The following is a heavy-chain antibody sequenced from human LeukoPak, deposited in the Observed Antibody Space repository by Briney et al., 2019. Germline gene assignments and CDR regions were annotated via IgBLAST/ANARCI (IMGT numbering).Heavy chain of an antibody. D-gene: IGHD6-19*01. CDR1: GGSISIYY. CDR3: ARRGPIAVAGHFDY. Sequence: SETLSLTCTVSGGSISIYYWSWIRQPPGKGLEWIGYIYYSGSTNYNPSLKSRVTISVDTSKSQFSLNLDSVTAADTAVYYCARRGPIAVAGHFDYWGQGTLVTVSS. J-gene: IGHJ4*02. V-gene: IGHV4-59*01. CDR2: IYYSGST.